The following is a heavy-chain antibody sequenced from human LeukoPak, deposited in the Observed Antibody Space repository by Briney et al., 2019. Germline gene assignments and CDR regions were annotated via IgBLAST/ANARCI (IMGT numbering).Heavy chain of an antibody. CDR1: GFTFSSYA. J-gene: IGHJ4*02. CDR3: AKRASSWLLYLDY. Sequence: GGSLRLSCAASGFTFSSYAMSWVRQAPGKGLECVSAISGSGGSTYYADSVKGRFTISRDNSKNALYLQMNSLRAEDTAVYYCAKRASSWLLYLDYWGQGTLVTVSS. D-gene: IGHD6-13*01. V-gene: IGHV3-23*01. CDR2: ISGSGGST.